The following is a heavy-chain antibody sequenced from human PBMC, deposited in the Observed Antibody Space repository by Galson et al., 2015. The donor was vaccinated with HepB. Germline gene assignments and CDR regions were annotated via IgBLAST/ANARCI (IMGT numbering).Heavy chain of an antibody. V-gene: IGHV3-53*01. D-gene: IGHD3-22*01. CDR1: GFTVSSNY. Sequence: SLRLSCAASGFTVSSNYMSWVRQAPGKGLEWVSVIYSGGSTYYADSVKGRFTISRDNSKNTLYLQMNSLRAEDTAVYYCARGAPYDRAAFDIWGQGTMVTVSS. J-gene: IGHJ3*02. CDR2: IYSGGST. CDR3: ARGAPYDRAAFDI.